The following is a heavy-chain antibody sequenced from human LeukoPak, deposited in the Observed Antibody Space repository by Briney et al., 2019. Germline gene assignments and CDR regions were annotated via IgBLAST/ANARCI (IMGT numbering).Heavy chain of an antibody. CDR2: ISSSNSTI. V-gene: IGHV3-48*04. J-gene: IGHJ3*02. D-gene: IGHD3-16*02. CDR3: ARDVLYDAFDI. CDR1: GFTFSSYS. Sequence: GGSLRLSCAASGFTFSSYSMNWVRQAPGKGLEWVSYISSSNSTIYYADSVKGRFTISRDNAKNSLYLQMNGLRAEDTAVYYCARDVLYDAFDIWGQGTMVTVSS.